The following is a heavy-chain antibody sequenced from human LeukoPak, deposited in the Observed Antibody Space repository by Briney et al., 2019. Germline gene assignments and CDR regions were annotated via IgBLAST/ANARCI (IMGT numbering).Heavy chain of an antibody. D-gene: IGHD3-10*01. Sequence: SETLSLTCAVYGGSFSGYYWSWIRQPPGKGLEWIGEINHSGSTNYNPSLKSRVTISVDTSKNQFSLKLSSVTAADTAVYYCARLGSGRTHYYYYMDVWGKGTTVTVSS. CDR2: INHSGST. CDR1: GGSFSGYY. V-gene: IGHV4-34*01. J-gene: IGHJ6*03. CDR3: ARLGSGRTHYYYYMDV.